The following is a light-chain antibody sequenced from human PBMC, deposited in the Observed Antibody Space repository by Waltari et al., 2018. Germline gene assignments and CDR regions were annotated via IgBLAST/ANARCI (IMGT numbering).Light chain of an antibody. CDR1: QSISSW. CDR2: KAS. V-gene: IGKV1-5*03. CDR3: QQYNSYWT. Sequence: DIQMTQSPSTLSASVGDRVTITCRASQSISSWLAWYQQKPGKAPRLLIYKASSLESGVRSRFSGRGSGTEFTHTISSLQPDDFATYYCQQYNSYWTFGPGTKVEIK. J-gene: IGKJ1*01.